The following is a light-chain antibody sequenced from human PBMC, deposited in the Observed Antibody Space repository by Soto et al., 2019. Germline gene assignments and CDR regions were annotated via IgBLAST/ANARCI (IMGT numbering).Light chain of an antibody. Sequence: EIVMTQSPTTLSVSPGEGATLSCRASQSVGSHLAWYQQKPGQAPRLLIHGASIRAPGIPITFSGSGSGTDFTLTISRLEPEDFAVYYCQQYGSSGTFGQGTKV. CDR2: GAS. J-gene: IGKJ1*01. CDR3: QQYGSSGT. V-gene: IGKV3-20*01. CDR1: QSVGSH.